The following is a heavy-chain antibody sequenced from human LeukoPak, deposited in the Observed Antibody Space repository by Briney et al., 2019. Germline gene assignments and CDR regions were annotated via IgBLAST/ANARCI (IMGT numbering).Heavy chain of an antibody. D-gene: IGHD3-10*01. J-gene: IGHJ4*02. V-gene: IGHV4-4*07. CDR3: ARDSYYYGSGTPFDY. CDR2: IYTSGST. CDR1: GGSFSSHY. Sequence: SVTLSLTCTVSGGSFSSHYWSWIRQPAGKGLEWIGRIYTSGSTNYNPSLKSRVTMSVDTSKNQFSLKLSSVTAADTAVYYCARDSYYYGSGTPFDYWGQGTLVTVSS.